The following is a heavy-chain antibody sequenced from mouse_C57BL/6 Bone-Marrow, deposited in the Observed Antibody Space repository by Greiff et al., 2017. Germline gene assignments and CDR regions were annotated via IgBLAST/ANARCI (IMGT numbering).Heavy chain of an antibody. CDR2: IYPRRGNT. Sequence: VQLVESGAELARPGASVKLSCKASGYTFTSYGISWVKQRTGQGLEWIGEIYPRRGNTYYNEKFKGKATLTANKSSSTAYMELRSLTSEDSAVYFCARRRRGGPLFDYWGQGTTLTVSS. V-gene: IGHV1-81*01. CDR3: ARRRRGGPLFDY. CDR1: GYTFTSYG. J-gene: IGHJ2*01.